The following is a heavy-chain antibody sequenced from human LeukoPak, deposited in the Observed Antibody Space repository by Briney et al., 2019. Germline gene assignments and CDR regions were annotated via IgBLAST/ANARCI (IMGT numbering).Heavy chain of an antibody. CDR1: GYTFTSYA. J-gene: IGHJ4*02. Sequence: ASVKVSCKASGYTFTSYAMHWVRQAPGQRLEWMGWINAGNGNTKYSQKFQGRVTITRDTSASTAYMELRSLRSDDTAVYYCARGGGGVYSSGWQHLGYFDYWGQGTLVTVSS. D-gene: IGHD6-19*01. CDR2: INAGNGNT. V-gene: IGHV1-3*01. CDR3: ARGGGGVYSSGWQHLGYFDY.